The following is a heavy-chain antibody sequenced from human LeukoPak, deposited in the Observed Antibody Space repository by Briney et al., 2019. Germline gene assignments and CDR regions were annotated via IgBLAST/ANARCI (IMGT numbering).Heavy chain of an antibody. CDR1: GYTFTSYD. Sequence: ASVKVSCKASGYTFTSYDINWVRQATGQGLEWMGWMNPNSGNTGYAQKFQGRVTMTRNTSISTAYMELSSLRSEDTAVYYCARGRGMYQLLSWGIESDPWGQGTLVTVSS. D-gene: IGHD2-2*01. V-gene: IGHV1-8*01. CDR2: MNPNSGNT. J-gene: IGHJ5*02. CDR3: ARGRGMYQLLSWGIESDP.